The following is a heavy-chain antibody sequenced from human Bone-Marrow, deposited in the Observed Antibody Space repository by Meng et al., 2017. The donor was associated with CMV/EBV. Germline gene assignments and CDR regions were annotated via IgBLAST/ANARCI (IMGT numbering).Heavy chain of an antibody. Sequence: GESLKISCAASGFTFSSYAMHWVRQAPGKGLEWVAVISYDGSNKYYADSVKGRFTISRDNSKNTLYLQMNSLRAEDTAVYYCARDGAGDIVVVPAVKGYYYYGMDVWGQGTTVTVSS. CDR3: ARDGAGDIVVVPAVKGYYYYGMDV. CDR2: ISYDGSNK. D-gene: IGHD2-2*01. J-gene: IGHJ6*02. V-gene: IGHV3-30-3*01. CDR1: GFTFSSYA.